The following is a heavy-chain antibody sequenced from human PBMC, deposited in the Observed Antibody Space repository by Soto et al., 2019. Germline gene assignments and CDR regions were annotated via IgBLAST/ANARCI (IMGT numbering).Heavy chain of an antibody. Sequence: GESLKISCKGSGYSFTSYWIGWVRQMPGKGLEWMGIIYPGGSDTRYSPSFQGQVTISADKSISTAYLQWSSLKASDTAMYYCARSPMIAWYYFDYWGQGTLVTVSS. CDR3: ARSPMIAWYYFDY. V-gene: IGHV5-51*01. J-gene: IGHJ4*02. CDR2: IYPGGSDT. D-gene: IGHD3-22*01. CDR1: GYSFTSYW.